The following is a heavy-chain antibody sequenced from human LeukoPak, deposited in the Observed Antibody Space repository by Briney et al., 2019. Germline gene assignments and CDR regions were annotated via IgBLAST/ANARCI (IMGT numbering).Heavy chain of an antibody. CDR3: AKDRSSSNWYRADY. CDR1: EFSFSIYA. Sequence: GGSLRLSCAASEFSFSIYAMSWVRQAPGKGLEWVSGISGGGGTTYYADSVKGRFTISRDNSKNTLSLQMNSLRAEDTAVYYCAKDRSSSNWYRADYWGQGTLVTVSS. J-gene: IGHJ4*02. D-gene: IGHD6-13*01. V-gene: IGHV3-23*01. CDR2: ISGGGGTT.